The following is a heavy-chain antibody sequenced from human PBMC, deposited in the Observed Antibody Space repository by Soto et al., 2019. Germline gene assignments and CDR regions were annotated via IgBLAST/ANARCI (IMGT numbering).Heavy chain of an antibody. CDR1: GYTFTSYG. CDR2: ISAYNGNT. Sequence: QVQVLQSGAEVKKPGASVKVSCKASGYTFTSYGIIWVRQAHAQGLEWMGWISAYNGNTKYAQKLQGRVTMTTDTSTSTADMELRSLRSDYTAVYYCARYFTPGVVDHWVQGTLVTVSS. J-gene: IGHJ4*02. D-gene: IGHD3-22*01. CDR3: ARYFTPGVVDH. V-gene: IGHV1-18*01.